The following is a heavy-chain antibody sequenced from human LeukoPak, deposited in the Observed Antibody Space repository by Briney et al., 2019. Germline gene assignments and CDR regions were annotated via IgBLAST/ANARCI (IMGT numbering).Heavy chain of an antibody. J-gene: IGHJ5*02. D-gene: IGHD3-3*01. V-gene: IGHV4-59*02. CDR1: GGSVRNYY. Sequence: KPSETLSLTCTVSGGSVRNYYWSWIRQSPGKGLEWIGYMHSSGSTNYNPSLKSRVTISVDTSKNQFSLKLSSVTAADTAVYYCARSEYYDFWSGFNWFDPWGQGTLVTVSS. CDR3: ARSEYYDFWSGFNWFDP. CDR2: MHSSGST.